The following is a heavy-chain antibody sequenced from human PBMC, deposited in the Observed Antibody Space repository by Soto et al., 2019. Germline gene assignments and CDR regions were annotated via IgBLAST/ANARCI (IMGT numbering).Heavy chain of an antibody. CDR3: AKGSYCGGDCYSSASDY. V-gene: IGHV3-30*18. CDR1: GFTFSSYG. D-gene: IGHD2-21*02. J-gene: IGHJ4*02. Sequence: GGSLRLSCAASGFTFSSYGMHWVRQAPGKGLEWVAVISYDGSNKYYADSVKGRFTISRGNSKNTLYLQMNSLRAEDTAVYYCAKGSYCGGDCYSSASDYWGQGTLVTVSS. CDR2: ISYDGSNK.